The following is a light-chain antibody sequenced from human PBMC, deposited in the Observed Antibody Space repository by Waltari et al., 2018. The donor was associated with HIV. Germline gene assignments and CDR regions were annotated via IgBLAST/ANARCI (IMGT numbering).Light chain of an antibody. CDR1: SGSVTSLPY. J-gene: IGLJ1*01. Sequence: QTVLYQEPSLSVAPGGTVTLSCCSNSGSVTSLPYPGWYRQTPGQTPRTLIYYTKTRSAGVPDRFSGSIVGTKAALTITGAQADDESDYYCVLCFGGGMSYVFGTGTRVTVL. CDR3: VLCFGGGMSYV. CDR2: YTK. V-gene: IGLV8-61*01.